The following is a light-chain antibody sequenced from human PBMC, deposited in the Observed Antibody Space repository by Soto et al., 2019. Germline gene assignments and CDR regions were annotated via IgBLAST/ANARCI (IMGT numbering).Light chain of an antibody. V-gene: IGKV3-20*01. CDR2: GAS. Sequence: EIVLTQSPGTLSLSPGERATLSCRASQSVTSNSLAWFQQIPGQAPRLLIYGASNRATGIPDRFSGSGSGTDFTLTISRLEPEDFDVYYCQQYTGLPRMLGQGTNVDIK. J-gene: IGKJ1*01. CDR3: QQYTGLPRM. CDR1: QSVTSNS.